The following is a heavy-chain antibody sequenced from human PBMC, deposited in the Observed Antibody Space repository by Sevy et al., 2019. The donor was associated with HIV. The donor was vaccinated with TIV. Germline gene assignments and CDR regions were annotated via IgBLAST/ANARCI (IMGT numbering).Heavy chain of an antibody. V-gene: IGHV1-18*01. CDR3: ARDKILSADSSGYDY. J-gene: IGHJ4*02. D-gene: IGHD3-22*01. Sequence: ASVKVSCKASGYTFTSYGISWVRQAPGQGLEWMGWTSAYNGNTNYAQKLQGRVTMTTDTSTSTAYMELRSLRSDDTAVYYCARDKILSADSSGYDYWGQGTLVTVSS. CDR1: GYTFTSYG. CDR2: TSAYNGNT.